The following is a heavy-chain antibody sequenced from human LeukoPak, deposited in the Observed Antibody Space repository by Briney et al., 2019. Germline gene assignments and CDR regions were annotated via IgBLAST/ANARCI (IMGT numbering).Heavy chain of an antibody. Sequence: GGSLRLSCAASGFTFSSYEMNWVRQAPGKGLEWVSVIYSGGSTYYADSVKGRFTISRDNSKNTLYLQMNSLRAEDTAVYYCARDDYGDAFDYWGQGTLVTVSS. CDR3: ARDDYGDAFDY. D-gene: IGHD4-17*01. V-gene: IGHV3-66*01. CDR2: IYSGGST. CDR1: GFTFSSYE. J-gene: IGHJ4*02.